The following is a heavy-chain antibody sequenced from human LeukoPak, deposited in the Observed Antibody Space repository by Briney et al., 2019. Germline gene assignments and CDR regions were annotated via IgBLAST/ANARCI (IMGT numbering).Heavy chain of an antibody. CDR2: IPGSGGAT. CDR3: AKDLGPGTALDY. V-gene: IGHV3-23*01. Sequence: GGSLRLSCEASGFTFSSYAIRWVRQAPGTGLEWVSSIPGSGGATYYADSVRGRFSISRDSSKNTVYLQMNSLRAEDTAVYYCAKDLGPGTALDYWGQGTLVTVSS. D-gene: IGHD6-13*01. CDR1: GFTFSSYA. J-gene: IGHJ4*02.